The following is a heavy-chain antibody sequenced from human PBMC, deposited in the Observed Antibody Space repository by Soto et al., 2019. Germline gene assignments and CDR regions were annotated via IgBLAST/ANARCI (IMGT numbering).Heavy chain of an antibody. CDR3: ARDGYYGAGSYLSY. J-gene: IGHJ4*02. D-gene: IGHD3-10*01. CDR1: GFTFSSYA. V-gene: IGHV3-30-3*01. CDR2: ISYDGSNK. Sequence: QVQLVESGGGVVQPGRSLRLSCAASGFTFSSYAMHWVRQAPGKGLEWVAVISYDGSNKYYADSVKGRFTISRDNSKNTLYLQMNRLRAEDTAVYYCARDGYYGAGSYLSYWGQGTLVTVSS.